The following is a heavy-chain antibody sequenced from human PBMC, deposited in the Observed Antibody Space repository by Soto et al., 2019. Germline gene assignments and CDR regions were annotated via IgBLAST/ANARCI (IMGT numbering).Heavy chain of an antibody. Sequence: GESLKISCKGSGYSFTSYWIGWVRQMPGKGLEWMGIIYPGDSDTRYSPSFQGQVTISADKSISTAYLQWSSLKASDTAMYYCAGGGVRGVITRTRDYYGMDVWGKGTTVPVSS. V-gene: IGHV5-51*01. D-gene: IGHD3-10*01. CDR1: GYSFTSYW. CDR2: IYPGDSDT. CDR3: AGGGVRGVITRTRDYYGMDV. J-gene: IGHJ6*04.